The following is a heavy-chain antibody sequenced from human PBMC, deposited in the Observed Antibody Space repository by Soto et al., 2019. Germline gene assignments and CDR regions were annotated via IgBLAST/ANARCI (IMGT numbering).Heavy chain of an antibody. J-gene: IGHJ4*02. V-gene: IGHV3-33*01. CDR2: IWYDGSNK. CDR3: ARDQYCSSTSCQVPATAGY. CDR1: GFTFSSYG. Sequence: GGSLRLSCAASGFTFSSYGMHWVRQAPGKGLEWVAVIWYDGSNKYYADSVKGRFTISRDNSKNTLYLQMNSLRAEDTAVYYCARDQYCSSTSCQVPATAGYWGQGTLVTVSS. D-gene: IGHD2-2*01.